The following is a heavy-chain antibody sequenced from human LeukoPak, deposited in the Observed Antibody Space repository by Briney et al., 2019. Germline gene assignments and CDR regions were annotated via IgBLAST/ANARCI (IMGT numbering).Heavy chain of an antibody. CDR1: GFTFSNAW. J-gene: IGHJ3*02. CDR2: IKSSSDGGTT. Sequence: PGGSLRLSCVVSGFTFSNAWMTWVRQAPGKGLEWVGRIKSSSDGGTTDYAAPVKGRFIISRDDSKNILYLQMNSLKTEDTAVYYCTTPDRYSSSWYRGGAPDIWGQGTMVTVSS. V-gene: IGHV3-15*01. D-gene: IGHD6-13*01. CDR3: TTPDRYSSSWYRGGAPDI.